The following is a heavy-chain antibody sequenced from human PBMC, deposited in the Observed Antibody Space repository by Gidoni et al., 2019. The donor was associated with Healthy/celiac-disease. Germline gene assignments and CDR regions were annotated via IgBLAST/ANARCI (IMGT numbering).Heavy chain of an antibody. CDR2: IIPIFGTA. J-gene: IGHJ6*02. Sequence: QVQLVQSGAEVKKPGSSVKVACKAAGGTVSSYASSWVRQAPGQGLEWMGGIIPIFGTANYAQKFQGRVTITADESTSTAYMELSSLRSEDTAVYYCARGVRIAAAGVPDYYYYGMDVWGQGTTVTVSS. D-gene: IGHD6-13*01. V-gene: IGHV1-69*01. CDR1: GGTVSSYA. CDR3: ARGVRIAAAGVPDYYYYGMDV.